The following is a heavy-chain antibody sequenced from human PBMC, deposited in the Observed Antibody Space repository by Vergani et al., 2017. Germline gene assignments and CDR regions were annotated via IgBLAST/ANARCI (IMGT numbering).Heavy chain of an antibody. V-gene: IGHV4-30-4*08. Sequence: QVQLQESGPRLVRPSQTLSLTCAVSGGSISSGGYYWSWIRQHPGKGLEWIGYIHYSGTTYYNSSLKSRVSMSVATSKKQFSLKMNSVTAADTAVYYCARRCSTTCSTMGRAAFDIWGQGTMVTVSS. CDR2: IHYSGTT. J-gene: IGHJ3*02. CDR3: ARRCSTTCSTMGRAAFDI. D-gene: IGHD2-2*01. CDR1: GGSISSGGYY.